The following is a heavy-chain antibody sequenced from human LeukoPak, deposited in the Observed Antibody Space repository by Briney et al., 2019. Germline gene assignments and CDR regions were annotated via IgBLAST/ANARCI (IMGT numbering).Heavy chain of an antibody. CDR1: GFTFSTYA. J-gene: IGHJ5*02. D-gene: IGHD3-10*01. CDR2: ISYDGSDK. V-gene: IGHV3-30*04. CDR3: ARTSAVRGVSNWFDP. Sequence: PGGSLRLSCAASGFTFSTYAMHWVRQAPGKGLEWVAVISYDGSDKDHADSVKGRFTVSRDNSKNTLYLQMNSLRAEDTAVYYCARTSAVRGVSNWFDPWGQGTLVTVSS.